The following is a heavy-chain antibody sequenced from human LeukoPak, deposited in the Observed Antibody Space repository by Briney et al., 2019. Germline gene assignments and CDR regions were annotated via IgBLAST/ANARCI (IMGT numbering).Heavy chain of an antibody. D-gene: IGHD6-19*01. CDR2: INHSGGT. V-gene: IGHV4-34*01. Sequence: SSETLSLTCTVSGGSISSYYRSWIRQPPGKGLEWIGEINHSGGTNYNPSLKSRVTISVDTSKNQISLKLSSVTAADTAVYYCARGTFAGYSSGGWYDPWGQGTLVTVSS. J-gene: IGHJ5*02. CDR3: ARGTFAGYSSGGWYDP. CDR1: GGSISSYY.